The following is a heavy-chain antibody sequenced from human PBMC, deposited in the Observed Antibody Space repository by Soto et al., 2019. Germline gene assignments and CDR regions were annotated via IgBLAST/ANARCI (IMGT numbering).Heavy chain of an antibody. J-gene: IGHJ6*02. CDR2: IWYDGSNE. V-gene: IGHV3-33*01. Sequence: QVQLVESGGCVVQPGRSLRVSCAASGFTFSNYGMHWVRQAPGKGLEWVAIIWYDGSNEYYADYVKGRFTISRDNSKNTVYLQMNSLRAEDTAVYYCARDDYYYYYGLDVWGQGTTVTVSS. CDR1: GFTFSNYG. CDR3: ARDDYYYYYGLDV.